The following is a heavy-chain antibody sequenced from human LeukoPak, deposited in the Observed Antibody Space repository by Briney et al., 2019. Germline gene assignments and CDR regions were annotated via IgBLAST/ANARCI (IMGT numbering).Heavy chain of an antibody. CDR2: INHSGST. V-gene: IGHV4-34*01. Sequence: SETLSLTCAVYGGSFSGYYWSWIRQPPGKGLEWIGEINHSGSTYYNPSLKSRVTISVDTSKNQFSLKLSSVTAADTAVYYCASTSGSYSWFDYWGQGTLVTVSS. D-gene: IGHD1-26*01. CDR3: ASTSGSYSWFDY. J-gene: IGHJ4*02. CDR1: GGSFSGYY.